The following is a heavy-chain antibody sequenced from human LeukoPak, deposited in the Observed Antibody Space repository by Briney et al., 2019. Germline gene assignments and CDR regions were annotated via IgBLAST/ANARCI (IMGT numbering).Heavy chain of an antibody. J-gene: IGHJ4*02. V-gene: IGHV3-7*01. Sequence: PGGSLRLSCAASRFTFSNYWMGWVRQAPGKGLEWVANIKQDGSEKRYVDPVKGRFTISRDNAKNSLYLQMNSLRAEDTAVYYCARAPATNEWRCMDYWGQGTLVTVSS. D-gene: IGHD2-8*02. CDR2: IKQDGSEK. CDR3: ARAPATNEWRCMDY. CDR1: RFTFSNYW.